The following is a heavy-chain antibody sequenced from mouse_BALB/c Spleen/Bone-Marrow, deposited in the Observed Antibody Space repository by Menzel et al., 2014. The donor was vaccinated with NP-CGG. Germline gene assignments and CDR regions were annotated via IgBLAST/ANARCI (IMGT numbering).Heavy chain of an antibody. Sequence: VKLQESGAELARPGASVRLSCRASGYTFTYFTIYWVKQRPGQGLEWIGYINPTSSYTNYNQKFEDKATLTADTSSSTAYMQLSSLTSEDSAVYYCVREALCSFFTYWGQVTLVTVSA. CDR2: INPTSSYT. CDR3: VREALCSFFTY. J-gene: IGHJ3*01. V-gene: IGHV1-4*01. D-gene: IGHD3-3*01. CDR1: GYTFTYFT.